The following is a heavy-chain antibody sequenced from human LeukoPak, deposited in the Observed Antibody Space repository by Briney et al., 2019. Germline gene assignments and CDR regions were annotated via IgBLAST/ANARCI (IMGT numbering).Heavy chain of an antibody. Sequence: GGSLRLSCAASGFALSMYTLHWVRQAPGKGLERVAIASYDGGNKYYADSVKGRFTISRDNSKNTLYLQMNSLKTEDTAVYYCARVAAPRSNDYWGQGTLVTVSS. J-gene: IGHJ4*02. V-gene: IGHV3-30-3*01. CDR1: GFALSMYT. D-gene: IGHD6-13*01. CDR3: ARVAAPRSNDY. CDR2: ASYDGGNK.